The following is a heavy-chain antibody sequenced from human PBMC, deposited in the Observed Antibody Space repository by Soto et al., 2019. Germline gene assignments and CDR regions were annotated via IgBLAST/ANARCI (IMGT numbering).Heavy chain of an antibody. CDR3: ARAYCGGDCYQEYFQH. Sequence: QVQLVQSGAEVKKPGSSVKVSCKASGGTFSSYAISWVRQAPGQGLEWMGGIIPIFGTANYAQKFQGRVTITADESTSTAYRELSSLRSEDTAVYYCARAYCGGDCYQEYFQHWGQGTLVTVSS. CDR1: GGTFSSYA. V-gene: IGHV1-69*01. J-gene: IGHJ1*01. D-gene: IGHD2-21*02. CDR2: IIPIFGTA.